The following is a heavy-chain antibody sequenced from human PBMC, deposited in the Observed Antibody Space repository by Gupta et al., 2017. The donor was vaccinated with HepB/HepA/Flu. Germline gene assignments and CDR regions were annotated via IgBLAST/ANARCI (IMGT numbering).Heavy chain of an antibody. CDR1: GFTFRDYY. V-gene: IGHV3-21*01. J-gene: IGHJ6*02. CDR2: ISGNSDYI. D-gene: IGHD1-1*01. Sequence: DVQLVESGGGLVKPGRSLRLSCAASGFTFRDYYMKWVRQAPGKGLEWVSSISGNSDYIHYADSVKGRFTISRDNAKNSVYLDMDSRRAEDTSVYYCAREWNLSYGMDVWGQGTTVTVSS. CDR3: AREWNLSYGMDV.